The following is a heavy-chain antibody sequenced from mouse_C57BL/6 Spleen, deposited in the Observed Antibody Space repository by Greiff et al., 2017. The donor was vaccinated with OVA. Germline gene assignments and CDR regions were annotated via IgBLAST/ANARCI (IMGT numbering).Heavy chain of an antibody. J-gene: IGHJ1*03. D-gene: IGHD1-1*01. V-gene: IGHV1-55*01. CDR2: IDPGSGST. CDR1: GYTFTSYW. Sequence: QVHVKQSGAELVKPGASVKMSCKASGYTFTSYWITWVKQRPGQGLEWIGDIDPGSGSTNYNEKFKSKATLTVATSSSTAYMQLSSLTSEDSADNDCANGRVATKYFDDWGTGTTVTVSS. CDR3: ANGRVATKYFDD.